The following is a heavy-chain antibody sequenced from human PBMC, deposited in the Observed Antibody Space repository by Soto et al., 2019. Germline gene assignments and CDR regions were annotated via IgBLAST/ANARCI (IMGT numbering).Heavy chain of an antibody. CDR2: IYYSGST. CDR3: ARAERGSLFDY. J-gene: IGHJ4*02. CDR1: GGSISSGDYY. Sequence: SETLSLTCTVSGGSISSGDYYWSWIRQPPGRGLEWIGYIYYSGSTYYNPSLKSRITISVDTSKNQFSLKLSSVTAADTAVYYCARAERGSLFDYWGQGTLVTVSS. V-gene: IGHV4-30-4*01. D-gene: IGHD5-12*01.